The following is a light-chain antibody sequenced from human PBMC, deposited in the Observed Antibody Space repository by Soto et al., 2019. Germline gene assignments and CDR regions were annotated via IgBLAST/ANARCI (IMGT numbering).Light chain of an antibody. V-gene: IGKV3-11*01. Sequence: EIELTQSPATLSSSPGNRATLSCRASQSVSSYLAWYQQKPGQAPRLLIYDASNRATGIPARFSGSGSGTDFPLTITSLEPEDFAVYYGQQRSNWPSTFGGGTKVEIK. CDR1: QSVSSY. J-gene: IGKJ4*01. CDR2: DAS. CDR3: QQRSNWPST.